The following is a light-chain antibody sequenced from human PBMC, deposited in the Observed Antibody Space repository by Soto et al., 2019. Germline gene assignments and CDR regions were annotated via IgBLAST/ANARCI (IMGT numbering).Light chain of an antibody. CDR3: LQKYFYPFT. CDR1: QGIRND. CDR2: AAS. J-gene: IGKJ3*01. Sequence: AIQMTQSPSSLSASVGDRVNITCRASQGIRNDLDWFQQKPGKAPKLLIYAASNLQSGVPARFSGSVSGTDFTLTISSLQPEDFATYYCLQKYFYPFTFGPGNKVDI. V-gene: IGKV1-6*01.